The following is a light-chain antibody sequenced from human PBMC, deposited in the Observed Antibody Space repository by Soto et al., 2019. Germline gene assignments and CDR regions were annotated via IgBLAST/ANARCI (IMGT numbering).Light chain of an antibody. Sequence: QSALTQPASVSGSPGQSITISCTGTSSDVGGYNYVSWYQHHPGKAPKLMIYDVSNRPSGVSNRLSGSKSGDTASLTISGLQAEDEADYYCSSYTSSSFYVFGTGTKLTDL. CDR3: SSYTSSSFYV. V-gene: IGLV2-14*03. J-gene: IGLJ1*01. CDR1: SSDVGGYNY. CDR2: DVS.